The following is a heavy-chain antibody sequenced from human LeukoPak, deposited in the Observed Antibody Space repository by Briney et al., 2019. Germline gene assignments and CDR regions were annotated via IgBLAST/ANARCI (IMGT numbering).Heavy chain of an antibody. Sequence: SVKVSCKASGGTFSNYAISWVRQAPGQGLEWMGGILPIFGTTNYAQKFQGRVTITADESTSTAYMELSSLRSEDTAVYYCALTVAGFFDYWGQGTLVTVSS. CDR2: ILPIFGTT. CDR3: ALTVAGFFDY. CDR1: GGTFSNYA. V-gene: IGHV1-69*13. J-gene: IGHJ4*02. D-gene: IGHD6-19*01.